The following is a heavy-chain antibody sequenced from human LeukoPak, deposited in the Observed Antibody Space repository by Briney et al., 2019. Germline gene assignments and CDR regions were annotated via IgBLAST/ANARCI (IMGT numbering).Heavy chain of an antibody. CDR3: ASGYGITVYFDY. V-gene: IGHV1-46*01. J-gene: IGHJ4*02. D-gene: IGHD3-10*01. CDR1: GYTFTSYY. CDR2: INPSGGST. Sequence: SVKVSCKASGYTFTSYYMHWVRQAPGQGLEWMGIINPSGGSTSYAQKFQGRVTMTRDMSTSTVYMELSSLRSEDTAVYYCASGYGITVYFDYWGQGTLVTVSS.